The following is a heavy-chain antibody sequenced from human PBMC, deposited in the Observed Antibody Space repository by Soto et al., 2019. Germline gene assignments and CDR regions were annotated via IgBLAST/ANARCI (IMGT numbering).Heavy chain of an antibody. J-gene: IGHJ4*02. CDR1: GGSVSSGSYY. CDR2: IYYSGST. V-gene: IGHV4-61*01. CDR3: ARGLADY. Sequence: QVQLQESGPGLVKPSETLSLTCTASGGSVSSGSYYWSWIRQPPGKGLEWIGYIYYSGSTNYNPSLKSRVTISVDTSKNQFSLKLSSVTAADTAVYYCARGLADYWGQGTLVTVSS.